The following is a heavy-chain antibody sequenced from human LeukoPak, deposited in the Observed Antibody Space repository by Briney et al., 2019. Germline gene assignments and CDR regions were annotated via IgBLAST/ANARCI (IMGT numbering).Heavy chain of an antibody. Sequence: ASVKVSCKASGYTFTSYGISWVRQAPGQGLEWMGWISAYNGNTNYAQKLQGRVTMTTDTSTSTAYMELRSLRSDDTAVYYCARVNVDENSGLPFDDAFDIWGQGTMVSVSS. CDR2: ISAYNGNT. V-gene: IGHV1-18*01. D-gene: IGHD6-19*01. J-gene: IGHJ3*02. CDR3: ARVNVDENSGLPFDDAFDI. CDR1: GYTFTSYG.